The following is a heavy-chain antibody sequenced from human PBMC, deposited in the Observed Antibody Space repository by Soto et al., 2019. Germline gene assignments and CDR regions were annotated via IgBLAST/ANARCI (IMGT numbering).Heavy chain of an antibody. J-gene: IGHJ6*02. Sequence: ASVKVSCKASGYTFTGYYMHWVRQAPGQGLEWMGWINPNSGGTNYAQKFQGRVTMIRDTSISTAYMELSRLRSDDTAVCYCARDPDTAMDYYYYGMDVWGQGTTVTVSS. V-gene: IGHV1-2*02. D-gene: IGHD5-18*01. CDR1: GYTFTGYY. CDR3: ARDPDTAMDYYYYGMDV. CDR2: INPNSGGT.